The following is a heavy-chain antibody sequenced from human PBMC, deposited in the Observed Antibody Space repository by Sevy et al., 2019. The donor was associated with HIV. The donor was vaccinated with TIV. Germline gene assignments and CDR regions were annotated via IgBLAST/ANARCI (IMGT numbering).Heavy chain of an antibody. D-gene: IGHD6-6*01. CDR3: ARGLAALPGYYYGMDV. J-gene: IGHJ6*02. Sequence: GGSLGLSCAASGFTFSSYSMNWVRQAPGKGLEWVSYISDSSTTIYYADSVKGRFTISRDNAKNSLYLQMNSLRAEDTAVYYCARGLAALPGYYYGMDVWGQGTTVTVSS. CDR1: GFTFSSYS. V-gene: IGHV3-48*01. CDR2: ISDSSTTI.